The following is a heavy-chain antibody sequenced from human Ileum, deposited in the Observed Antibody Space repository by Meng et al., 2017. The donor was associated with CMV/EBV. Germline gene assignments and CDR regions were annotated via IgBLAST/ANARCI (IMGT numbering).Heavy chain of an antibody. CDR3: AREVDSAGDFDY. D-gene: IGHD3/OR15-3a*01. Sequence: SETLSLTCTVSGGSISSSSYYWGWIRQPPGKGLEWIGSIYYSGSTYYNPSLKSRVTISVDTSQNQFSLKLSSVTAADTAVYYSAREVDSAGDFDYWGQGTLVTVSS. V-gene: IGHV4-39*07. J-gene: IGHJ4*02. CDR1: GGSISSSSYY. CDR2: IYYSGST.